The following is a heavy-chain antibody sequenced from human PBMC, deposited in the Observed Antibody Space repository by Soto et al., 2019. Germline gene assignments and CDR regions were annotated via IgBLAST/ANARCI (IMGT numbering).Heavy chain of an antibody. CDR2: MNPNSGNT. CDR1: GYTFTSYD. J-gene: IGHJ4*02. D-gene: IGHD2-2*01. V-gene: IGHV1-8*01. CDR3: AREGTMRGNDY. Sequence: QVQLVQSGAEVKKPGASVRVSCKASGYTFTSYDINWVRQATGQGLEWMGWMNPNSGNTGYAQKFQGRVTMTRNTPIATHYTELSSRGSEDTAVYYLAREGTMRGNDYWGQGTLVTVSS.